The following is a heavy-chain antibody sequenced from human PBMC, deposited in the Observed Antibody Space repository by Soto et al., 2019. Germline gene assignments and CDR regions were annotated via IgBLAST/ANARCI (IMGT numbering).Heavy chain of an antibody. CDR2: IYYSGST. CDR3: ASSPYSSSWYYFDY. Sequence: SETLSLTCTVSGGSISSYYWSWIRQPPGKGLEWIGYIYYSGSTNYNPSLKSRVTISVDTSKNQFSLKLSSVTAADTAVYYCASSPYSSSWYYFDYWGQGTLVTVSS. D-gene: IGHD6-13*01. J-gene: IGHJ4*02. CDR1: GGSISSYY. V-gene: IGHV4-59*01.